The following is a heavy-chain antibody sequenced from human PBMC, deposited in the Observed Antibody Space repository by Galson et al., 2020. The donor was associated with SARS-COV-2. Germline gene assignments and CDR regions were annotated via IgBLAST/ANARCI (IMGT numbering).Heavy chain of an antibody. J-gene: IGHJ4*02. CDR2: IISSSSYI. CDR3: ARDGTYYDILTGYYSTGNFDY. D-gene: IGHD3-9*01. CDR1: GFTFSSYR. V-gene: IGHV3-21*01. Sequence: ESLKISCAASGFTFSSYRMNWVRQAPGKRLEWVSSIISSSSYIYYADSVKGRFTISIDNAKNSLYLQMKSLRAEDTAVYYCARDGTYYDILTGYYSTGNFDYWGQGTLVTVSS.